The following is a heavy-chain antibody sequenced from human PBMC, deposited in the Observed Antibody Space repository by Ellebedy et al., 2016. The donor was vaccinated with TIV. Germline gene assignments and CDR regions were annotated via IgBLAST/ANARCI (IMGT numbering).Heavy chain of an antibody. D-gene: IGHD6-13*01. V-gene: IGHV3-11*01. CDR2: ISSSGRTV. Sequence: GGSLRLSCAASGFTFSDYYMSWIRQAPGKGLEWVSYISSSGRTVYYADSVKGRFTISRDNAKNSLYLQMNSLRAEDTAVYYCARDARSIDQQHNWFDPWGQGTLVTVSS. CDR1: GFTFSDYY. J-gene: IGHJ5*02. CDR3: ARDARSIDQQHNWFDP.